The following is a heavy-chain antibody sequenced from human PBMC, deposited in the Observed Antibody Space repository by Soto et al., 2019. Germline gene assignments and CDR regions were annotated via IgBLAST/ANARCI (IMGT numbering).Heavy chain of an antibody. CDR2: ISYDGSEK. V-gene: IGHV3-30*18. D-gene: IGHD5-12*01. CDR3: AKERRYSFDAFDI. CDR1: GFTFNFFG. J-gene: IGHJ3*02. Sequence: QEQLVESGGGVVQAGRPLRLSCAASGFTFNFFGMHWVRQAPGKGLEWVAVISYDGSEKYYADSVKGRFTMSRDNSKNMVYLEMSSLRPEVTSVYYCAKERRYSFDAFDIWGHGTMVTVSS.